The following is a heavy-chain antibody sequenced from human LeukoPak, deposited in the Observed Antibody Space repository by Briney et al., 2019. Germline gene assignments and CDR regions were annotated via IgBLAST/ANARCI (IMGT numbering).Heavy chain of an antibody. Sequence: GGSLRLSCRASGFTFDNHEMNWVRQAPGKGLEWVSYISSVSSTIYYADSVKGRFTISRDNVKNTLYLQMNSLRIEDTAVYYCARDVPSAWGPLNYWGQGTLVTVSS. J-gene: IGHJ4*02. CDR2: ISSVSSTI. V-gene: IGHV3-48*03. D-gene: IGHD3-16*01. CDR1: GFTFDNHE. CDR3: ARDVPSAWGPLNY.